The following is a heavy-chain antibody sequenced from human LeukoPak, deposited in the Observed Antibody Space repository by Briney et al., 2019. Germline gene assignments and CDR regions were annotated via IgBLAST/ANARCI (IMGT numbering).Heavy chain of an antibody. J-gene: IGHJ5*02. CDR1: GGTFSNYG. Sequence: ASVKVSCKASGGTFSNYGISWVRQAPGQGLEWMGWISAYNGNTNYAQKLQGRVTMTTDTSTSTAYMELRSLGSDDTAVYYCARDRGQAIFGVVPYNWFDPWGQGTLVTVSS. CDR2: ISAYNGNT. CDR3: ARDRGQAIFGVVPYNWFDP. V-gene: IGHV1-18*01. D-gene: IGHD3-3*01.